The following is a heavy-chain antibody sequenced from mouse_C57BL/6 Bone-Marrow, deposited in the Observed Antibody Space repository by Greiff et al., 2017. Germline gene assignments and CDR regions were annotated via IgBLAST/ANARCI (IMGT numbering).Heavy chain of an antibody. D-gene: IGHD2-4*01. V-gene: IGHV3-8*01. Sequence: EVKLQESGPGLAKPSQTLSLTCSVTGHSITSDYWNWIRKFPGNKLEYMGYISYSGSTYYNPSLKSRISITRDTSKNQYYLQLNSVTTEDTATYYCARSRDYGYWYFDVWGTGTTVTVSS. CDR1: GHSITSDY. CDR3: ARSRDYGYWYFDV. J-gene: IGHJ1*03. CDR2: ISYSGST.